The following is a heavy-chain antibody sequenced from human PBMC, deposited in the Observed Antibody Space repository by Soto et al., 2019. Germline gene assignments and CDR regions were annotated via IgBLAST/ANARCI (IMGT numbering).Heavy chain of an antibody. Sequence: PSETLSLTCTVSGGSISSYYWSWIRQPPGKGLEWIGYMYYGGRTNYNPSLKSRFTISVDTSKNQFSLSLSSVTAADTAVYYCASPPSSAFFFDYWGPGTLVTVSS. CDR3: ASPPSSAFFFDY. CDR1: GGSISSYY. CDR2: MYYGGRT. J-gene: IGHJ4*02. D-gene: IGHD6-6*01. V-gene: IGHV4-59*08.